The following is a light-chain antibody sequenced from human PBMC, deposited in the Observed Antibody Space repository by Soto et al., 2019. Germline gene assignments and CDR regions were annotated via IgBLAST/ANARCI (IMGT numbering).Light chain of an antibody. V-gene: IGLV3-21*02. J-gene: IGLJ3*02. CDR3: QVWDSSSDHVV. Sequence: SYELTQPPSVSVAPGQTARITCGGKNIGTKSVNWYQQKPGQAPVMVVSDDSDRPSGIPERFSGSNSGNTATLTINRVEAGDEADYYCQVWDSSSDHVVFGGGTKVT. CDR1: NIGTKS. CDR2: DDS.